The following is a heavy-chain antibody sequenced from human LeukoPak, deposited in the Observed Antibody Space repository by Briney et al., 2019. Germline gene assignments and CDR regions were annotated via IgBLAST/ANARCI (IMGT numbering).Heavy chain of an antibody. CDR3: ARTDSSGSYSTFDY. J-gene: IGHJ4*02. Sequence: YPSETLSLTCTVSGGSISSYYWSWIRQPPGKGLEWIGYIYYSGSTNYNPSLKSRVTISVDTSKNQFSLKVSSVTAADTAVYYCARTDSSGSYSTFDYWGQGTLVTVSS. D-gene: IGHD3-22*01. CDR2: IYYSGST. V-gene: IGHV4-59*08. CDR1: GGSISSYY.